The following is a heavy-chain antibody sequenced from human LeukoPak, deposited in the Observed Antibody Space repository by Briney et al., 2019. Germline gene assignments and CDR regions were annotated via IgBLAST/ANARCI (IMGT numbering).Heavy chain of an antibody. J-gene: IGHJ6*04. Sequence: SETLSLTCTVSGGSISSYYWSWIRQPPEKGLEWIGYIYYSGSTNYNPSLKSRVTISVDTSKNQFSLKLSSVTAADTAVYYCARSIPSKGYYYYYGLDVWGKGTTVTVSS. CDR3: ARSIPSKGYYYYYGLDV. V-gene: IGHV4-59*01. CDR2: IYYSGST. CDR1: GGSISSYY.